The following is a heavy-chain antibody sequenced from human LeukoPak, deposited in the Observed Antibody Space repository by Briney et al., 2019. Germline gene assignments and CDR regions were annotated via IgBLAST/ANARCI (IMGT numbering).Heavy chain of an antibody. CDR3: ASSKGDIVVVPAAMFAY. J-gene: IGHJ4*02. D-gene: IGHD2-2*01. V-gene: IGHV4-34*01. CDR2: INHSGST. Sequence: SETLSLTCAVYGGSFSGYYWSWLRQPPGKGLEWIGEINHSGSTNYNPSLKSRVTISVDTSKNQFSLKLSSVTAADTAVYYCASSKGDIVVVPAAMFAYWGQGTLVTVSS. CDR1: GGSFSGYY.